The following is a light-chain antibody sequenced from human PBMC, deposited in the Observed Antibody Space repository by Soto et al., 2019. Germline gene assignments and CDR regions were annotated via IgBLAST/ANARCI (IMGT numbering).Light chain of an antibody. J-gene: IGKJ3*01. V-gene: IGKV2-28*01. CDR1: QSLLHSNKNNY. Sequence: DIVMNQSPLSLPVTPGEPASISCRSSQSLLHSNKNNYLDWYLQKPGQSPQLLIYLGSNRASGVPDRFSGSVSGTDFTLKISRVEAEDVGFYFCMQALQTPFTYGPGTKVEI. CDR2: LGS. CDR3: MQALQTPFT.